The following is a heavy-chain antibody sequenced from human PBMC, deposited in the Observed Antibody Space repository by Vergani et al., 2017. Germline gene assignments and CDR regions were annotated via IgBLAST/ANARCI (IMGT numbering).Heavy chain of an antibody. D-gene: IGHD4-17*01. J-gene: IGHJ6*03. CDR1: GGSISSGGYY. CDR2: IYYSGST. V-gene: IGHV4-31*03. Sequence: QVQLQESGPGLVKPSQTLSLTCTVSGGSISSGGYYWSWIRQHPGKGLEWIGYIYYSGSTYYNPSLKSRVTISVDTSKNQFSLKLSSVTAADTAVYYCARVPSPDDYGDYGGDYYYYMVVWGKGTTVTGSS. CDR3: ARVPSPDDYGDYGGDYYYYMVV.